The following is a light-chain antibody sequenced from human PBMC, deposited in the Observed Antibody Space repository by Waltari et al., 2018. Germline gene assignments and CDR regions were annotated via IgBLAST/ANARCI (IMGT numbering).Light chain of an antibody. CDR1: TSDIGFYTF. J-gene: IGLJ1*01. V-gene: IGLV2-14*03. CDR2: HVS. CDR3: ASETSTTTLYV. Sequence: HSALTQPASVSGSPGPSITIPCHGTTSDIGFYTFVPCYQQHPGKAPNFMISHVSNRPSGVSNRFSCSKSGNTASLTISGLQPEDEADYYCASETSTTTLYVFGSGTKVTVL.